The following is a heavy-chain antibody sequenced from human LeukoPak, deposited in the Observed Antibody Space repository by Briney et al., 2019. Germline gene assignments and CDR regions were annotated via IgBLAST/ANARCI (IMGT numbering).Heavy chain of an antibody. Sequence: GGSLTLSCAASGFTFSTYGMHWVRQAPGKGLEWVTFTRYDGVNKYYADSVKGRFTISRDNSKSTLYLQMNSLRTEDTAVYYCAASGPVGGNWYSTDFWGQGTWSPSPQ. CDR1: GFTFSTYG. V-gene: IGHV3-30*02. CDR2: TRYDGVNK. J-gene: IGHJ4*02. D-gene: IGHD1-7*01. CDR3: AASGPVGGNWYSTDF.